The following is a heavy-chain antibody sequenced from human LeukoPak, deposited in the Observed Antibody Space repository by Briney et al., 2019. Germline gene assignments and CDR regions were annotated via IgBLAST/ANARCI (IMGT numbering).Heavy chain of an antibody. D-gene: IGHD2-2*01. V-gene: IGHV4-39*01. J-gene: IGHJ6*03. CDR3: ARLVVAAAMPYYYYYYMDV. CDR1: GGSISSSSYY. Sequence: SETLSLTCTVSGGSISSSSYYWGWIRQPPGKGLEWIGSIYYSGRTYYNPSLKSRVTISVDTSKNQFSLKLSSVTAADTAVYYCARLVVAAAMPYYYYYYMDVWGKGTTVTVSS. CDR2: IYYSGRT.